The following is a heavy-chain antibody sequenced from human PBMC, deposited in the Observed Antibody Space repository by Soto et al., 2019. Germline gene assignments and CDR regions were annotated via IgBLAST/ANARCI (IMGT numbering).Heavy chain of an antibody. Sequence: QVHLVESGGGVVQPGGSLRLSCATSGFTFSSYGMHWVRQAPGKGLEWVAVTSYDETNKYYADSVKGRFTISRDNSKNTRYLQMNGLRVEDTGVYYCAKDHSDGYNLHDLGLFDLWGQGALVTVSS. D-gene: IGHD5-12*01. CDR2: TSYDETNK. J-gene: IGHJ4*02. V-gene: IGHV3-30*18. CDR3: AKDHSDGYNLHDLGLFDL. CDR1: GFTFSSYG.